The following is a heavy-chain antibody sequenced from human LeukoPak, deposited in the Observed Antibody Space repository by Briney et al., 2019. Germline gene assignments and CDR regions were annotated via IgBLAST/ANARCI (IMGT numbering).Heavy chain of an antibody. CDR3: ARDLRDGYNYRYYYFDY. Sequence: GGSLRLSCAASGFTLSSYSMNWVRQAPGKGLEWVSSISSSSSYIYYADSVKGRFTISRDNAKNSLYLQMNSLRAEDTAVYYCARDLRDGYNYRYYYFDYWGQGTLVTVSS. V-gene: IGHV3-21*01. CDR2: ISSSSSYI. D-gene: IGHD5-24*01. CDR1: GFTLSSYS. J-gene: IGHJ4*02.